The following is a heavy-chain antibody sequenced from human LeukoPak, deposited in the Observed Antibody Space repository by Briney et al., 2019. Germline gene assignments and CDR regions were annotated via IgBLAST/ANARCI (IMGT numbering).Heavy chain of an antibody. CDR1: GDAISSGNY. CDR3: ARMGSDY. J-gene: IGHJ4*02. CDR2: IHHSGYT. V-gene: IGHV4-38-2*01. Sequence: PSETLSLTCVVSGDAISSGNYWGWIRQPPEKGLEWIGNIHHSGYTNYNPSLKSRVTISVDTSKNQFSLKMKSVTAADTAVYYCARMGSDYWGQETLVTVSS. D-gene: IGHD3-16*01.